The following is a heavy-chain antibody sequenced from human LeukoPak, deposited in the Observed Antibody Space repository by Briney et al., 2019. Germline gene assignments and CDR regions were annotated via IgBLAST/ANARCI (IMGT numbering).Heavy chain of an antibody. Sequence: GGSLRLSCVASGFTFSNYWMAWLRQAPGKGLEWVASIKQDGGETFYVDSVRGRFSISRDNAKNSLYLQMKSLRADDTAVYYCAREDRSCYYHWGQGTLVTVSS. CDR1: GFTFSNYW. CDR2: IKQDGGET. D-gene: IGHD2-15*01. V-gene: IGHV3-7*03. CDR3: AREDRSCYYH. J-gene: IGHJ4*02.